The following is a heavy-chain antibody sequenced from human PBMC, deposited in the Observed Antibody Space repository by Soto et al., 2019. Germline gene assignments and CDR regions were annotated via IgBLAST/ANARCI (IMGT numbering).Heavy chain of an antibody. D-gene: IGHD3-16*01. Sequence: GSLRLSCAGSGFNFTYYKMNWVRQAPGKGLEWVSSISSISSTFYAGSVKGRFTISRDNAKNSLYLQMTSLRAEDTAVYYCARLTGGGVAPDYWGQGTLVTVSS. V-gene: IGHV3-21*01. CDR1: GFNFTYYK. CDR2: ISSISST. CDR3: ARLTGGGVAPDY. J-gene: IGHJ4*02.